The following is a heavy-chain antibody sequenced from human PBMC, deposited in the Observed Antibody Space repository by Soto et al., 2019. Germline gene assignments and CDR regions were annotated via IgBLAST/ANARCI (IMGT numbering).Heavy chain of an antibody. CDR2: ISYDGSNK. Sequence: QVQLVESGGGVVQPGRSLRLSCAASGITFSSFGMHWVRQAPGKGLEWVALISYDGSNKYYADSVKGRFTISRDNSKNTLYLQMNSLRAEDSAVYYCANQWRHDVWSVKPYYHYDMDVWGQGTTVTVSS. D-gene: IGHD3-3*01. CDR1: GITFSSFG. J-gene: IGHJ6*02. CDR3: ANQWRHDVWSVKPYYHYDMDV. V-gene: IGHV3-30*18.